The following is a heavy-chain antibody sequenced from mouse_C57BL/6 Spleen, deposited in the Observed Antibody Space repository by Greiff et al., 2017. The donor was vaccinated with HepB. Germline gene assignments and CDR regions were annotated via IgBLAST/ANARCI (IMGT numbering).Heavy chain of an antibody. V-gene: IGHV5-17*01. Sequence: EVQLVESGGGLVKPGGSLKLSCAASGFTFSDYGMHWVRQAPEKGLEWVAYISSGSSTIYYADTVKGRFTISRDNAKNTLFLQMTSLRSEDTAMYYCARGWAYAMDYWGQGTSVTVSS. CDR2: ISSGSSTI. CDR3: ARGWAYAMDY. CDR1: GFTFSDYG. J-gene: IGHJ4*01. D-gene: IGHD1-1*02.